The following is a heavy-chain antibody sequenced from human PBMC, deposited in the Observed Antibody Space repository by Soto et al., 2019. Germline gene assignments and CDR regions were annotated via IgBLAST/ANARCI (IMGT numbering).Heavy chain of an antibody. CDR3: ATGGRGYSSAPRFYFEY. CDR2: ILPIFHTT. V-gene: IGHV1-69*01. J-gene: IGHJ4*02. CDR1: GGFFSSNA. Sequence: QVPLVQSGAEVKKPGSSVKVSCQASGGFFSSNAISWVRQAPGQGLEWMGGILPIFHTTHYAQKFQGRVTITADESTSTAYTELSSLKSEDTALYYCATGGRGYSSAPRFYFEYWGQGTLVPVSS. D-gene: IGHD5-18*01.